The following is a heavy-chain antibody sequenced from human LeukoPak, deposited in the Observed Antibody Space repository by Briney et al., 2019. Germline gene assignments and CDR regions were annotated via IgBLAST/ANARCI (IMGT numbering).Heavy chain of an antibody. V-gene: IGHV3-33*01. CDR3: AREPIVGATTRYGVDV. Sequence: PGRSLRLSCAASGFTFSSYGMHWVRQAPGKGLEWVAVIWYDGSNKYYADSVKGRFTISRDNSKNTLYLQMNSLRAEDTAVYYCAREPIVGATTRYGVDVWGQGTTVTVSS. CDR1: GFTFSSYG. J-gene: IGHJ6*02. D-gene: IGHD1-26*01. CDR2: IWYDGSNK.